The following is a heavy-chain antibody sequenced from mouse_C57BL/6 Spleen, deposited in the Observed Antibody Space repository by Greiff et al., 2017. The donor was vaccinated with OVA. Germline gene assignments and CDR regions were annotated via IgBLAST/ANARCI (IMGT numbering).Heavy chain of an antibody. CDR1: GFTFSSYA. Sequence: DVKLVESGAGLVKPGGSLKLSCAASGFTFSSYAMSWVRQTPEKRLEWVAYISSGGGYTYYADTVKGRFTISRDNARNTLYLQMSSLKSEDTAMYYGTRAPSDDYYAMDDWGQGTSVTVSS. CDR2: ISSGGGYT. V-gene: IGHV5-9-1*02. CDR3: TRAPSDDYYAMDD. J-gene: IGHJ4*01.